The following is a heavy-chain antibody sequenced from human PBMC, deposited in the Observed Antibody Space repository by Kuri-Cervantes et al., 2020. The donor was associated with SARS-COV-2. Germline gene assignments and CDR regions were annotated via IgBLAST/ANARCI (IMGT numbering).Heavy chain of an antibody. CDR2: IYYSGST. V-gene: IGHV4-39*01. J-gene: IGHJ4*02. CDR1: GGSISSSTYY. Sequence: SETLSLTCTVSGGSISSSTYYWGWIRQPPGKGLEWIGTIYYSGSTDYNPSLKSRVTISVDTSKNQFSLKLTSVTAADTAVYFCVGIWSNYRFDHWGQGTLVTVSS. D-gene: IGHD3-3*01. CDR3: VGIWSNYRFDH.